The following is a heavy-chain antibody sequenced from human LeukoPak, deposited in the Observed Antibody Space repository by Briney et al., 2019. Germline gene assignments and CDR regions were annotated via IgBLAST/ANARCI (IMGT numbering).Heavy chain of an antibody. V-gene: IGHV4-30-2*01. CDR2: IYHSGST. D-gene: IGHD6-13*01. CDR1: GGSISSGGYS. J-gene: IGHJ4*02. Sequence: SQTLSLTCAVSGGSISSGGYSWSWIRQPSGKGLEWIGYIYHSGSTYYNPSLKSRVTISVDRSKNQFSLKLSSVTAADTAVYYCARGGQQLVFDYWGQGTLVTVSS. CDR3: ARGGQQLVFDY.